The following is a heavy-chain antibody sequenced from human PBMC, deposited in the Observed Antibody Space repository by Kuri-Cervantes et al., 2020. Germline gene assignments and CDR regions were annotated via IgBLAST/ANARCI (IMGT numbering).Heavy chain of an antibody. CDR2: IWYDGSNK. V-gene: IGHV3-33*01. D-gene: IGHD2-2*01. CDR1: GFTFSSYG. Sequence: GGSLRLSCAASGFTFSSYGMHWVRQAPGKGLEWVAVIWYDGSNKYYADSVKGRFTISRDNAKNSLYLQMNSLRAEDTAVYYCARDRGGYCSSTSCRRRVYYYYYGMDVWGQGTTVTVSS. J-gene: IGHJ6*02. CDR3: ARDRGGYCSSTSCRRRVYYYYYGMDV.